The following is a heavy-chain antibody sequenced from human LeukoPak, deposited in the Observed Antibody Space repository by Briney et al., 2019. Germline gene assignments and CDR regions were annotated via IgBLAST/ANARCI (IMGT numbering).Heavy chain of an antibody. CDR1: GFTVSSNY. Sequence: PGGSLRLSCAASGFTVSSNYMSWVRQAPGKGLEWVSVIYSGGSTYYADSVKGRFTISRDNSKNTLYPQMNSLRAEDTAVYYCARQVGLANFDYWGQGTLVTVSS. J-gene: IGHJ4*02. D-gene: IGHD1-26*01. CDR2: IYSGGST. V-gene: IGHV3-66*04. CDR3: ARQVGLANFDY.